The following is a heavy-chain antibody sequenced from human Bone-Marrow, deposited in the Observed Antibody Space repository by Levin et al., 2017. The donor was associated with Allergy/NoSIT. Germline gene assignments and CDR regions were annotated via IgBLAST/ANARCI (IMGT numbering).Heavy chain of an antibody. J-gene: IGHJ6*02. CDR3: ARGEIAARRGGESMDV. CDR1: GFTFSTYN. CDR2: ISSSSSYI. V-gene: IGHV3-21*01. D-gene: IGHD6-6*01. Sequence: GGSLRLSCAASGFTFSTYNMHWVRQAPGKGLEWVSSISSSSSYIYYADSVKGRFTISRDNAKNSLYLQMNSLRADDTAVYYCARGEIAARRGGESMDVWGQGTTVTVSS.